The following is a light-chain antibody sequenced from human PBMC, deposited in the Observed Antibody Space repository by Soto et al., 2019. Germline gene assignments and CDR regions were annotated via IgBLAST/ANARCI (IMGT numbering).Light chain of an antibody. Sequence: DIVMTQSPDSLAMSLGERATINCKSSQSVLYTSNNKNYLAWYQQKPGQPPKLLIYWASTRESGVPDRFSGSGSGTDFTLTISNLQAEDVAVYYCQQYSSTLYTFGQGTKLEIK. CDR3: QQYSSTLYT. J-gene: IGKJ2*01. CDR1: QSVLYTSNNKNY. V-gene: IGKV4-1*01. CDR2: WAS.